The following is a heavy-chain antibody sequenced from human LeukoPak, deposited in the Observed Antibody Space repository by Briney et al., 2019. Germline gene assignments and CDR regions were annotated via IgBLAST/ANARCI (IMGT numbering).Heavy chain of an antibody. D-gene: IGHD4/OR15-4a*01. CDR3: AREKNRLVLTAPLQY. CDR2: ISSSGSTI. Sequence: PGGSLRLSCAASGFTFSDYYMSWIRQAPGKGLEWVSYISSSGSTIYYADSVKGRSTISRDNANNSVFLQMNSLRAEDTAVYFCAREKNRLVLTAPLQYWGQGVPVIVSS. CDR1: GFTFSDYY. J-gene: IGHJ4*02. V-gene: IGHV3-11*04.